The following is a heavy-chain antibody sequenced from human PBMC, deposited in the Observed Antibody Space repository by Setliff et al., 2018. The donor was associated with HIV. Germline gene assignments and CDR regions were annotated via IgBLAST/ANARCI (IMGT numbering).Heavy chain of an antibody. CDR1: GGSINNFY. J-gene: IGHJ3*02. V-gene: IGHV4-4*09. Sequence: SETLSLTCTVSGGSINNFYWSWIRQPPGKGLEWIGYISTSGSTKYNPSLKSRVTILVDPSNNQFSLRLSSVTAADTAVYYCARHSDFWSEDAFDIWGQGTVVTVSS. CDR3: ARHSDFWSEDAFDI. D-gene: IGHD3-3*01. CDR2: ISTSGST.